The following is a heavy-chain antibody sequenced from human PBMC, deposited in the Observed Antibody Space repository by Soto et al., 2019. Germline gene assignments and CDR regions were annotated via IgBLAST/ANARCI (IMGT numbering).Heavy chain of an antibody. D-gene: IGHD3-22*01. Sequence: PGGSLRLSCAASGFTFSNAWINWVRQTPGKGLERVGRVKSKTDGGTTDFAAPVKGRFAIPRDDSKNMVYLEINSLKTKDTSIYYCTTDSYITSIIVRFDYWGHGTLVTVSS. CDR3: TTDSYITSIIVRFDY. CDR1: GFTFSNAW. J-gene: IGHJ4*01. CDR2: VKSKTDGGTT. V-gene: IGHV3-15*07.